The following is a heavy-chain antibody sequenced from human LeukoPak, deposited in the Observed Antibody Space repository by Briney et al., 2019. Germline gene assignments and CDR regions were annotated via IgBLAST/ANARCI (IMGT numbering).Heavy chain of an antibody. J-gene: IGHJ3*02. CDR2: ISGSGGST. V-gene: IGHV3-23*01. Sequence: GGSLRLSCAASGFTFSSYAMSWVRQAPGKGLEWVSAISGSGGSTYYADSVKGRFTSSRDSSKNTLYLQMNSLRAEDTAVHYCASRYCTNGVCYVWFPHDAFDIWGQGTMVTVSS. D-gene: IGHD2-8*01. CDR1: GFTFSSYA. CDR3: ASRYCTNGVCYVWFPHDAFDI.